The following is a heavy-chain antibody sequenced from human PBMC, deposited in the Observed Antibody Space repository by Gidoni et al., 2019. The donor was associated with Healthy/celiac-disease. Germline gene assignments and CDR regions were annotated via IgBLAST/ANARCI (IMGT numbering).Heavy chain of an antibody. J-gene: IGHJ5*02. V-gene: IGHV5-51*01. CDR2: ISPGDSDT. CDR1: GYSLTSYW. Sequence: EVQLVPSGAEVKKPGESLKISCKGSGYSLTSYWIGWVRQMPGKGLELMGIISPGDSDTRYRPSFQGQVTISADKSISTAYLQWSSLKASDTAMYYCVTLLEGNWFDPWGQGTLVTVSA. CDR3: VTLLEGNWFDP.